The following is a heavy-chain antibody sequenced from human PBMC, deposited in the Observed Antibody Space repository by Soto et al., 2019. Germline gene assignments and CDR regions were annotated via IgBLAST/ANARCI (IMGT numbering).Heavy chain of an antibody. CDR1: GFTFSSYS. Sequence: EVQLVESGGGLVKPGGSLRLSCAASGFTFSSYSMNWVRQAPGKGLEWVSSISSSSSYIYYADSVKGRFTISRDNAKNSLYLQMNSLRAEDTAVYYCARSITGRYLFDPWGQGTLVTVSS. CDR3: ARSITGRYLFDP. V-gene: IGHV3-21*01. CDR2: ISSSSSYI. J-gene: IGHJ5*02. D-gene: IGHD1-20*01.